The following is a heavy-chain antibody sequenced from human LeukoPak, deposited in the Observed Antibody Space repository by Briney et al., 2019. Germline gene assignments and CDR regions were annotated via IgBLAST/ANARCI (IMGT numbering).Heavy chain of an antibody. J-gene: IGHJ4*02. Sequence: GGSLRLSCAASGFTFTTYAMSWVRQAPGRGLEWVSTIGTGRDTYYADSVKGRFTISRDNSKNTLSLQMNSLRAEDTAKYYCAKNSPGRAIDYWGQGTLVIVSS. CDR3: AKNSPGRAIDY. V-gene: IGHV3-23*01. CDR1: GFTFTTYA. D-gene: IGHD2-15*01. CDR2: IGTGRDT.